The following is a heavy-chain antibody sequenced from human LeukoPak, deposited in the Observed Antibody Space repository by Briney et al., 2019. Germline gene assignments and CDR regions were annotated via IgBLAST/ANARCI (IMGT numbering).Heavy chain of an antibody. Sequence: ASVKVSCKASGYTFTSYGISWVRQAPGQGLEWMGWINPNSGGTNYAQKFQGRVTMTRDTSISTAYMELSRLRSDDTAVYYCAREVVDTAMVADYWGQGTLVTVSS. D-gene: IGHD5-18*01. J-gene: IGHJ4*02. V-gene: IGHV1-2*02. CDR1: GYTFTSYG. CDR2: INPNSGGT. CDR3: AREVVDTAMVADY.